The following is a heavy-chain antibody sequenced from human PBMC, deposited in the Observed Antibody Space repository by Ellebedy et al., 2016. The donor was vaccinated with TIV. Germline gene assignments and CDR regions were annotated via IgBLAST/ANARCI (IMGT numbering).Heavy chain of an antibody. D-gene: IGHD3-9*01. CDR3: ARDLDDAFDI. V-gene: IGHV3-21*01. J-gene: IGHJ3*02. Sequence: PGGSLRLSCAASGFTFSDFSMNWVRQAPGKGLEWVSSMSITSNYIYYSDSVKGRFIISRDNARNSLYLQMNSLRAEDTAVYYCARDLDDAFDIWGQGTMVIVSS. CDR2: MSITSNYI. CDR1: GFTFSDFS.